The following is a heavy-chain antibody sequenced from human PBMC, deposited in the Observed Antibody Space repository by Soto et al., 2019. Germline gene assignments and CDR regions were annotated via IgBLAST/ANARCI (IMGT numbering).Heavy chain of an antibody. J-gene: IGHJ6*02. Sequence: GGSLRLSCTASGFTFGDYAMSWVRQAPGKGLEWVGFIRSKAYGGTTEYAASVKGRFTISRDDSKSIAYLQMNSLKTEDTAVYYCTRDIVVVPAAAIIHYYGMDVWGQGTTVTVSS. CDR2: IRSKAYGGTT. CDR1: GFTFGDYA. CDR3: TRDIVVVPAAAIIHYYGMDV. D-gene: IGHD2-2*01. V-gene: IGHV3-49*04.